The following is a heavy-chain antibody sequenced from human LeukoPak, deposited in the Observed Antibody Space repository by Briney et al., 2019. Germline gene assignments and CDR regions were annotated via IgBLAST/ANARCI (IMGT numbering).Heavy chain of an antibody. V-gene: IGHV1-2*02. J-gene: IGHJ4*02. Sequence: ASXKVSCKASGYTFISFGFSWVRQAPGQGPEWMGWINPNSGGTNYAQKFQGRVTITRDTSISTAYMELSRLRSDDTAVYYCAREDPGYWGQGTLVTVSS. CDR1: GYTFISFG. CDR2: INPNSGGT. CDR3: AREDPGY.